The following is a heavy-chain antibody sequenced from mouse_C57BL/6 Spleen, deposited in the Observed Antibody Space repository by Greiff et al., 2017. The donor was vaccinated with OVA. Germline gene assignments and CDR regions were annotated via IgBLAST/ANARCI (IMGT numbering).Heavy chain of an antibody. D-gene: IGHD1-1*01. CDR3: ARDGGSSYADFDY. J-gene: IGHJ2*01. V-gene: IGHV5-4*01. CDR2: ISPGGSYT. Sequence: EVQVVESGGGLVKPGGSLKLSCAASGFTFSSYAMSWVRQTPEKRLEWVATISPGGSYTNYTDNVKGRFTISRDNAKNNLYLQMSHLKSEDTAMYYCARDGGSSYADFDYWGQGTTLTVSS. CDR1: GFTFSSYA.